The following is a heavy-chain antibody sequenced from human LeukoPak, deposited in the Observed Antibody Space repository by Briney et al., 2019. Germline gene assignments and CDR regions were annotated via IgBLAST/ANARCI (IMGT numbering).Heavy chain of an antibody. V-gene: IGHV3-7*01. CDR1: GFTFSSYW. J-gene: IGHJ4*02. CDR3: ARDGSGYDISFDY. Sequence: RGSLRLSCAASGFTFSSYWMSWVRQAPGKGLEWVASIKQDGSEKYYVDSVKGRFTISRDNAKNSLYLQMDSLRAEDTAVYYCARDGSGYDISFDYWGQGTLVTVSS. D-gene: IGHD5-12*01. CDR2: IKQDGSEK.